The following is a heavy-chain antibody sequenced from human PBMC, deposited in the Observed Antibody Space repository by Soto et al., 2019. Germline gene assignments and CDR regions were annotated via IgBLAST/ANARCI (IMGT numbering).Heavy chain of an antibody. D-gene: IGHD3-16*01. CDR2: ISPGGTSM. CDR3: ARSRAYITY. Sequence: GGSLRLSCAASGFTFRDYYMSWIRQAPGKGLEWVSYISPGGTSMYYADSVKGRFTISRDNAKNSLYLQMNRLRAEDTAVYYCARSRAYITYWGRGSLVTVSS. V-gene: IGHV3-11*01. CDR1: GFTFRDYY. J-gene: IGHJ4*01.